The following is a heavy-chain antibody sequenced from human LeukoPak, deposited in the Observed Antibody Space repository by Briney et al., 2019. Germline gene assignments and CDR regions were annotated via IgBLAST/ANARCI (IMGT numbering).Heavy chain of an antibody. Sequence: SVKVSCKASGGTFSSYAISWVRQAPGQGLEWMGGIIPIFGTANYAQKFQGRVTITADESTSTAYMELSSLRSEDTAVYYCARVLLWSGDSDYYGMDVWGQGTTVTVSS. J-gene: IGHJ6*02. CDR2: IIPIFGTA. CDR3: ARVLLWSGDSDYYGMDV. CDR1: GGTFSSYA. V-gene: IGHV1-69*13. D-gene: IGHD3-10*01.